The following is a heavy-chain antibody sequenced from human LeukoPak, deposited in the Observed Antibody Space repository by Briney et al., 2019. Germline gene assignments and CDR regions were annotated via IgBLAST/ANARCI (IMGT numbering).Heavy chain of an antibody. CDR2: ISSSSSYT. D-gene: IGHD6-19*01. Sequence: KPGGSLRLSCAASGFTFSDYYMSWMRHAPGKGREWVSYISSSSSYTNYADSVKGRFTISRDNAKNSVYLQMNSLRAEDTAVYYCARPSTYSSGWYYFDYWGQGTLVTVSS. J-gene: IGHJ4*02. V-gene: IGHV3-11*06. CDR3: ARPSTYSSGWYYFDY. CDR1: GFTFSDYY.